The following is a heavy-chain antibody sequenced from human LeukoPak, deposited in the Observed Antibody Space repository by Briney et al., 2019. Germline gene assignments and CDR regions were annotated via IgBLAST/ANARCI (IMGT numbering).Heavy chain of an antibody. CDR1: GDSISSSLYY. CDR3: ARSSGWYPYYFDY. Sequence: SETLSLTCTVSGDSISSSLYYWSWIRQPAGKGLEWIGRIYTSGSTNYNPSLKSRVTMSVDTSKNQFSLKLSSVTAADTAVYYCARSSGWYPYYFDYWGQGTLVTVSS. J-gene: IGHJ4*02. CDR2: IYTSGST. D-gene: IGHD6-19*01. V-gene: IGHV4-61*02.